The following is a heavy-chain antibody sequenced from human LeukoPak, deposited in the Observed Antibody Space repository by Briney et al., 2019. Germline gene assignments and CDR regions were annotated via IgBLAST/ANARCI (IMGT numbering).Heavy chain of an antibody. Sequence: SETLSLTCTVSSGSISTYYWSWIRQPPGKGLEWIGYIYHNGNTNYNPSLKSRVTLSVDTSKDQFSLKLSSVTAADTAVYYCASIIDRSGYYLGYWGQGTLVTVSS. CDR3: ASIIDRSGYYLGY. CDR1: SGSISTYY. J-gene: IGHJ4*02. CDR2: IYHNGNT. D-gene: IGHD3-22*01. V-gene: IGHV4-59*08.